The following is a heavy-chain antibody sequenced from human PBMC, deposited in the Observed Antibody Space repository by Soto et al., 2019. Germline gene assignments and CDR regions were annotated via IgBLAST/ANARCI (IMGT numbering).Heavy chain of an antibody. CDR3: ARNVVLRDYYGSGSSYYYYGMDV. V-gene: IGHV5-51*01. D-gene: IGHD3-10*01. CDR2: IYPGDSDT. Sequence: GESLKISCSGSGYNFTSYWIGWVRQMPGKGLEWMGIIYPGDSDTRYSPSFQGQVTISADKSISTAYLQWSSLKASDTAMYYCARNVVLRDYYGSGSSYYYYGMDVWGQGTTVTVSS. J-gene: IGHJ6*02. CDR1: GYNFTSYW.